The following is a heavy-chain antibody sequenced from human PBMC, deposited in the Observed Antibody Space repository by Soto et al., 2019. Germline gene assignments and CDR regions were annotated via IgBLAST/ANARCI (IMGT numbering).Heavy chain of an antibody. V-gene: IGHV1-69*13. CDR3: ARSTTNYDSSGYYLDY. CDR2: IIPIFGTA. D-gene: IGHD3-22*01. CDR1: GGTFSSYA. Sequence: GASVKVSCKASGGTFSSYAISWVRQAPGQGLEWMGGIIPIFGTANYAQKFQGRVTITADESTSTAYMELSGLRSEDTAVYYCARSTTNYDSSGYYLDYWGQGTLVTVSS. J-gene: IGHJ4*02.